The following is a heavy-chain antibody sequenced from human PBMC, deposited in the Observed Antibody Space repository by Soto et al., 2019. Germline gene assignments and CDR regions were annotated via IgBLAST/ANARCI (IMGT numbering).Heavy chain of an antibody. CDR1: GFTFSNAW. Sequence: GGSLRLSCAASGFTFSNAWMSWVRQAPGKGLEWVGRIKSKTDGGTTDYAAPVKGRFTISRDDSKNTLYLQMNSLKTEDTAVYYCTTDGASSRTYYYYYGMDVWGQGTTVTVSS. V-gene: IGHV3-15*01. J-gene: IGHJ6*02. D-gene: IGHD6-13*01. CDR3: TTDGASSRTYYYYYGMDV. CDR2: IKSKTDGGTT.